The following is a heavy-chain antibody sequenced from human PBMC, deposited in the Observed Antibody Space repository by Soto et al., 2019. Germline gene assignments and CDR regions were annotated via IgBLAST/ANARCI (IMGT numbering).Heavy chain of an antibody. CDR3: ARGSRFYGDYVVGFVNY. D-gene: IGHD4-17*01. Sequence: ASVKVSCKASGYTFTSYDINWVRQATGQGLEWMGWMNPNSGNTGYAQKFQGRVTMTRNTSISTAYMELSSLRSEDTAVYYCARGSRFYGDYVVGFVNYWGQGTLVTVSS. CDR2: MNPNSGNT. CDR1: GYTFTSYD. V-gene: IGHV1-8*01. J-gene: IGHJ4*02.